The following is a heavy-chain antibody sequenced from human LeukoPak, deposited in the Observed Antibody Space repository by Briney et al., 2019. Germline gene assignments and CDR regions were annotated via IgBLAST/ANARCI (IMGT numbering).Heavy chain of an antibody. CDR1: GGSISSYY. V-gene: IGHV4-59*01. J-gene: IGHJ6*03. D-gene: IGHD3-22*01. Sequence: PSETLSLTCTVSGGSISSYYWSWIRQPPGKGLEWIGYVYYSGSTNYNPSLKSRVTISVDTSKNQFSLRLSSVTAADTAVYYCARDRGYHDTSGHYYYMDVWGKGTTVTISS. CDR2: VYYSGST. CDR3: ARDRGYHDTSGHYYYMDV.